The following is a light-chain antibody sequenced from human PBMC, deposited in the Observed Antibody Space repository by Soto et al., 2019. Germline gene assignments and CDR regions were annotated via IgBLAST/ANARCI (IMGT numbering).Light chain of an antibody. V-gene: IGLV2-11*01. Sequence: QAVVTQPRSVSGSRGQSVTISCAGTSSDIGGYNYVSWYQQHPGKAPKLMIYDVNKRPSGVPDRFSGSKSGNTASLTISGLQAEDEADYYCCSYAGSYTLVFGGGTKLTVL. CDR3: CSYAGSYTLV. CDR1: SSDIGGYNY. J-gene: IGLJ3*02. CDR2: DVN.